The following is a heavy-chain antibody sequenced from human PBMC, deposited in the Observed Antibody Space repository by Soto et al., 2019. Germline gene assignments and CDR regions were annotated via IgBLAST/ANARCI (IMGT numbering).Heavy chain of an antibody. J-gene: IGHJ4*02. CDR3: AREMEGSGWCFDY. Sequence: PGGSLRLSCAASGYTFTSYAMHWVRQAPGQRLEWMGWINAGNGNTKYSQKFQGRVTITRDTSASTAYMELSSLRSEDTAVYSCAREMEGSGWCFDYWGQGTLVNVSS. CDR1: GYTFTSYA. D-gene: IGHD6-19*01. CDR2: INAGNGNT. V-gene: IGHV1-3*01.